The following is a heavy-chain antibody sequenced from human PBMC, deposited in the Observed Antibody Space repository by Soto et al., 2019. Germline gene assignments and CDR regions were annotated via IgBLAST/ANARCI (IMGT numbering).Heavy chain of an antibody. CDR2: INHSGST. Sequence: QVQLQQWGAGLLKPSETLSLTCGVYGGSFSGYYWSWIRQPPGKGLEWIGEINHSGSTNYNPSLKSRVTISVDTSKNQCSLKLSSVTAADTAVYYCARGRGPDYWGQGTLVTVSS. J-gene: IGHJ4*02. CDR3: ARGRGPDY. CDR1: GGSFSGYY. V-gene: IGHV4-34*01.